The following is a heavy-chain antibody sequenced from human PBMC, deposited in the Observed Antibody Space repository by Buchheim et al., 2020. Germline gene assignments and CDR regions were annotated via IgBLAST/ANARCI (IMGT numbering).Heavy chain of an antibody. D-gene: IGHD3-3*01. J-gene: IGHJ6*03. Sequence: QVQLQESGPGLVKPSETLSLTCTVSGGSISSYYWSWIRQPPGKGLEWIGYIYYSGSTNYNPSLKSRVTISVDTSKNQFSLKLSSVTAADTAVYYCARVVLNDFWSGYYTYYYYYMDVWGKGTT. CDR1: GGSISSYY. CDR2: IYYSGST. V-gene: IGHV4-59*01. CDR3: ARVVLNDFWSGYYTYYYYYMDV.